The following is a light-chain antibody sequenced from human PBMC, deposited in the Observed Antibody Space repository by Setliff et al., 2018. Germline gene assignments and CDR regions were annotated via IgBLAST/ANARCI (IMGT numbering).Light chain of an antibody. Sequence: ALTQPASLSGSPGQSITFSCTGSSSDVGGYDYVSWYQQHPGKAPKLLIYDVTNRPSGVSNRFSGSKSGNTASLTISGLQAEDEAEYFCSSYTVGSTLSVFGTGTKVTVL. J-gene: IGLJ1*01. V-gene: IGLV2-14*03. CDR1: SSDVGGYDY. CDR2: DVT. CDR3: SSYTVGSTLSV.